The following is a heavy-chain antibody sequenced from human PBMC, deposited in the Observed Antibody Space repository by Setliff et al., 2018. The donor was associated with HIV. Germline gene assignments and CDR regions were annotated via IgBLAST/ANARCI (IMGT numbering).Heavy chain of an antibody. CDR1: GGSFSGFY. J-gene: IGHJ4*02. CDR2: IKHGGSA. V-gene: IGHV4-34*01. D-gene: IGHD3-10*01. Sequence: SETLSLTCAVYGGSFSGFYWTWIRQPPGKGLEWIGEIKHGGSANYNPSLKSRGTISVDGSTNQFSLKLGSVTAADAAVYYCARRAGSDYFTRFDYWGQGTLVTVSS. CDR3: ARRAGSDYFTRFDY.